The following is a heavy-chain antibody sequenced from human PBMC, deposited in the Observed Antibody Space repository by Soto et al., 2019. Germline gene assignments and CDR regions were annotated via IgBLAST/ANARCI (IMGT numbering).Heavy chain of an antibody. Sequence: SVKVSCKASGGTFSSYAISWVRQAPGQGLEWMGGIIPIFGTANYAQKFQGRVTITADESTSTAYMELSSLRSEDTAVYYRARDGGSGSYYNPYYFDYWGQGTLVTVSS. CDR1: GGTFSSYA. CDR2: IIPIFGTA. CDR3: ARDGGSGSYYNPYYFDY. V-gene: IGHV1-69*13. J-gene: IGHJ4*02. D-gene: IGHD3-10*01.